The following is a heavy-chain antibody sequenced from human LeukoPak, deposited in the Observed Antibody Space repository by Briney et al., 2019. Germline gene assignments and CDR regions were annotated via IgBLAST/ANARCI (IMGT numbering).Heavy chain of an antibody. Sequence: GGSLRLSCAASGFTFSTYSMNWVRQAPGKGLEWASYFSDGSLAISYADSVKGRFTISRDNAKNSLYLQMNSLRDEDTAVYYCVRDSRTSMDVWGQGTTVTVSS. J-gene: IGHJ6*02. CDR2: FSDGSLAI. V-gene: IGHV3-48*02. CDR1: GFTFSTYS. CDR3: VRDSRTSMDV.